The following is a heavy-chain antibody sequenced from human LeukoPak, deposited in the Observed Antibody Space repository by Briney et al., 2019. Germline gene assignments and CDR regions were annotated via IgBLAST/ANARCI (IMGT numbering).Heavy chain of an antibody. V-gene: IGHV4-4*02. CDR3: AREGGFYRPLDY. J-gene: IGHJ4*02. CDR2: VHLDGRT. CDR1: GGSIITTNW. Sequence: SETLSLTCGVSGGSIITTNWWTWVRQPPGKGLEWIGEVHLDGRTNYNPSLESRLTISVDLSENHISLRLTSVTAADTAVYYCAREGGFYRPLDYSGQGTLVTVSS. D-gene: IGHD3-3*01.